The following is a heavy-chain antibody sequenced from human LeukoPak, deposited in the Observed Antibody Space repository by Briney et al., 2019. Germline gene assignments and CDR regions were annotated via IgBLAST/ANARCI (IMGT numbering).Heavy chain of an antibody. Sequence: GGSLRLSCAASGFTFSSYSMNWVRQAPGKGLEWVSSISSSSSYIHYADSVKGRFTISRDNAKNSLYLQMNSLGAEDTAVYYCARDMSRIAVAGIVPWGQGTLVTVSS. V-gene: IGHV3-21*01. CDR1: GFTFSSYS. D-gene: IGHD6-19*01. CDR2: ISSSSSYI. CDR3: ARDMSRIAVAGIVP. J-gene: IGHJ5*02.